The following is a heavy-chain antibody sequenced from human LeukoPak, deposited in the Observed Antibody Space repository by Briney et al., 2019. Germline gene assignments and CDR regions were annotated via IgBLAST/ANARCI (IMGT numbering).Heavy chain of an antibody. Sequence: GESLKISGKGFGYRFSNYLIGWVRQLLGKGLEGMGIIYPGDSHTRYSPSFQGRVPSAAANPTSPAYLQWTGLKATDTALFSWASLGRSEAVFTWVDKWGQGTLVTVSS. CDR2: IYPGDSHT. J-gene: IGHJ4*02. CDR1: GYRFSNYL. V-gene: IGHV5-51*04. D-gene: IGHD3-10*01. CDR3: ASLGRSEAVFTWVDK.